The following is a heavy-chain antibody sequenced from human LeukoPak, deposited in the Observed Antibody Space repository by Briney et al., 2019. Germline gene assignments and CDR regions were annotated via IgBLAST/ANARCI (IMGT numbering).Heavy chain of an antibody. V-gene: IGHV3-11*01. CDR3: ARESGGNSYFDY. Sequence: GGSLRLSCAASGFTFRDYYMTWIRQAPGKGLEWVSYISSSGTTKYYADSVKGRFTISRDNAENSLYLHMNSLRAEDTAVYYCARESGGNSYFDYWGQGALVTVSS. CDR1: GFTFRDYY. D-gene: IGHD4-23*01. CDR2: ISSSGTTK. J-gene: IGHJ4*02.